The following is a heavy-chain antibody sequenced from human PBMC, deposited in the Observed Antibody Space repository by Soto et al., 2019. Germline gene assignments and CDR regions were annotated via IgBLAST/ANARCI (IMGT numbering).Heavy chain of an antibody. CDR3: ANALVAAALRWLDP. V-gene: IGHV4-31*03. J-gene: IGHJ5*02. CDR1: GGCITTGAYY. D-gene: IGHD2-15*01. CDR2: VFRSGST. Sequence: SETLSLTYTVSGGCITTGAYYWTWIRQLPGKGLEWIGHVFRSGSTNYNPSLKSRVTISVDTSKNQFSLNLSSVTAADTAVYYCANALVAAALRWLDPWGQGTLVTVS.